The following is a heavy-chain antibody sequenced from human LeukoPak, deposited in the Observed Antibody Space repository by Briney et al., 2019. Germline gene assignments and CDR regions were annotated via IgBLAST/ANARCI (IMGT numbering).Heavy chain of an antibody. CDR2: ISWNSGSI. Sequence: GGSLRLSCAASGFTFDDYAMHWVQQAPGKGLEWVSGISWNSGSIGYADSVKGRFTISRDNAKNSLYLQMNSLRAADMALYYCAKESGSYYEGYFDYWGQGTLVTVSS. CDR1: GFTFDDYA. D-gene: IGHD1-26*01. J-gene: IGHJ4*02. CDR3: AKESGSYYEGYFDY. V-gene: IGHV3-9*03.